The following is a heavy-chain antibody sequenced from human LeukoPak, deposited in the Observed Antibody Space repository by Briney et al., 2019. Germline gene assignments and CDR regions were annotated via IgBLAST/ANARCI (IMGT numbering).Heavy chain of an antibody. J-gene: IGHJ5*02. CDR3: ARVVAAAGNNWFDP. CDR1: GGSFSGYY. CDR2: IYYSGGT. V-gene: IGHV4-59*12. Sequence: SETLSLTCAVYGGSFSGYYWSWIRQPPGKGLEWIGYIYYSGGTNYNPSLESRVTISIDTSKNQFSLKLNSVTAADTAVYYCARVVAAAGNNWFDPWGQGTLVTVSS. D-gene: IGHD6-25*01.